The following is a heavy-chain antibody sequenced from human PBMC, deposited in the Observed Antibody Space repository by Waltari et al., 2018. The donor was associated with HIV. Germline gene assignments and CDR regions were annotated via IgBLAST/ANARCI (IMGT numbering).Heavy chain of an antibody. Sequence: EVKLVETGGGLVQLGGSVRLSCAAPGFTFSTYELNWVRQAPGKGLEWISYISSSGSSIYYADSVKGRFTISRDNGKKSLYLQMNILRAEDTAVYYCAKVREKQLWLRNWDFDLWGRGTLVTVSS. CDR1: GFTFSTYE. CDR2: ISSSGSSI. D-gene: IGHD5-18*01. CDR3: AKVREKQLWLRNWDFDL. J-gene: IGHJ2*01. V-gene: IGHV3-48*03.